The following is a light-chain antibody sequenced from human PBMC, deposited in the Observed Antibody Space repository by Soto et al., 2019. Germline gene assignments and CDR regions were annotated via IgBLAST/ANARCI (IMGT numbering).Light chain of an antibody. CDR1: RIIGNW. V-gene: IGKV1-5*03. J-gene: IGKJ2*01. CDR2: GAS. Sequence: DIQMTQSPPTLSASVGDRVTISCPASRIIGNWLAWYQQKPGKAPKLLIYGASTLESGVPSRFSGSGSGTEFTLTISGLQPDDSATYYCQQYNTYSFGQGTHVEIK. CDR3: QQYNTYS.